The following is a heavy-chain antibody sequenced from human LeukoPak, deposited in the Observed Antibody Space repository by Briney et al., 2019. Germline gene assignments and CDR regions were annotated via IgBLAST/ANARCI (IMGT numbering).Heavy chain of an antibody. J-gene: IGHJ5*01. Sequence: SGTLSLTCTVSGGSISTYYWSWIRQSAGKGLEWIGRIQTSGSTNYNLSLKSRLTVSVDKSKNQFSLKLSSVTAADTAVYYCVTDMGSGWFDYWGQGTLVTVSS. CDR3: VTDMGSGWFDY. CDR1: GGSISTYY. D-gene: IGHD6-19*01. V-gene: IGHV4-4*07. CDR2: IQTSGST.